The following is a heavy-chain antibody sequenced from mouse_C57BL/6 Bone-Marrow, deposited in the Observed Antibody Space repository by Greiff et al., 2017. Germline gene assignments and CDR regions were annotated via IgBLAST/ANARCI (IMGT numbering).Heavy chain of an antibody. CDR2: ISSGGSYT. Sequence: EVMLVESGGDLVKPGGSLKLSCAASGFTFSSYGMSWVRQTPDKRLEWVATISSGGSYTYYPDSVKGRFTISRDNAKNTLYLQMSSLKSEDTAMYYCARSWEGDYWGQGTTLTVSS. CDR1: GFTFSSYG. CDR3: ARSWEGDY. J-gene: IGHJ2*01. D-gene: IGHD4-1*01. V-gene: IGHV5-6*01.